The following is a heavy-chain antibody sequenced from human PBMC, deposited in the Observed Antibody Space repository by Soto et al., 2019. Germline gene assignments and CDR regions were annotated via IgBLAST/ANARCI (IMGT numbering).Heavy chain of an antibody. CDR1: GGSFSGYY. CDR3: ARGGGHWNYVDFDY. CDR2: INHSGST. D-gene: IGHD1-7*01. Sequence: SETLSLTCAVYGGSFSGYYWSWIRQPPGKGLEWIGEINHSGSTNYNPSLKSRVTISVDTSKNQFSLKLSSVTAADTAVYYCARGGGHWNYVDFDYWGQGTLVTVSS. V-gene: IGHV4-34*01. J-gene: IGHJ4*02.